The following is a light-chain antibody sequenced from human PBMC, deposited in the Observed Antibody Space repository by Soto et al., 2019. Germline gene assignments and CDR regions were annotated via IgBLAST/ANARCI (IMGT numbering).Light chain of an antibody. Sequence: QSVLTQPASVSGSPGQSITISCTGTSSDVGGYNYVSWYQHHPGKAPRLMIYASSNRPSGVSHRFSGSRSGNTASLTISGLQAEDEADYYCAAWDDTLNGRIFGGGTKLTVL. CDR3: AAWDDTLNGRI. J-gene: IGLJ2*01. CDR1: SSDVGGYNY. V-gene: IGLV2-14*01. CDR2: ASS.